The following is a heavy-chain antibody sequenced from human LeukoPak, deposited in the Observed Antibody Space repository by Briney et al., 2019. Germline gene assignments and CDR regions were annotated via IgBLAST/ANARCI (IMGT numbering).Heavy chain of an antibody. D-gene: IGHD1-14*01. Sequence: ASVKVSCKASGYSFADYYMHWVRQAPGQGLEWMGWIKPNSGGTRSAQKFQGRVTMTRDTSISTAYMELSSLRSDDTAVYYCARAPDDAPFDYWGQGTLVTVSS. CDR2: IKPNSGGT. V-gene: IGHV1-2*02. CDR3: ARAPDDAPFDY. J-gene: IGHJ4*02. CDR1: GYSFADYY.